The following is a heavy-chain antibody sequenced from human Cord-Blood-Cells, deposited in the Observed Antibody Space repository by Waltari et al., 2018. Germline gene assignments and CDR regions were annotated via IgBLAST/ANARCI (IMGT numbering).Heavy chain of an antibody. V-gene: IGHV4-61*09. CDR1: GGSISSGSYY. Sequence: QVQLQESGPGLVKPSQTLSLTCTVSGGSISSGSYYWSWIRQPAGKGLEWIGYIYTRESTNYNPTRKRRVTISVDTSKNQFSLKLSSVTAADTAVYYCARAVVATIDYWGQGTLVTVSS. J-gene: IGHJ4*02. CDR3: ARAVVATIDY. CDR2: IYTREST. D-gene: IGHD5-12*01.